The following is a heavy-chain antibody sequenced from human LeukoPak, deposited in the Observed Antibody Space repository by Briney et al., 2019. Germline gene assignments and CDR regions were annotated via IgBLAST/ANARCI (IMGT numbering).Heavy chain of an antibody. D-gene: IGHD6-13*01. CDR2: ISSSGSTI. V-gene: IGHV3-48*04. CDR1: GFTFSSYA. J-gene: IGHJ4*02. CDR3: ARMAAAVDFDY. Sequence: GGSLRLSCAASGFTFSSYAMHWVRQAPGKGLEWVSYISSSGSTIYYADSVKGRFTISRDNAKDSLYLQMNSLRAEDTAVYYCARMAAAVDFDYWGQGTLVTVSS.